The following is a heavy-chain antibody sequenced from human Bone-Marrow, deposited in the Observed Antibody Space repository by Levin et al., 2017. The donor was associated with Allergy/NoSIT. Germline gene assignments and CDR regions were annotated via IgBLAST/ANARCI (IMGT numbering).Heavy chain of an antibody. Sequence: GGSLRLSCAASGFTFSSYAMHWVRQAPGKGLEWVAVISFDGSNKFHADSVKGRFTISRDDSRNTLYLQMNSLRIEDTAVYYCVRGQGYSPPLDYGLGVWGQGTTVTVSS. CDR3: VRGQGYSPPLDYGLGV. V-gene: IGHV3-30-3*01. CDR1: GFTFSSYA. CDR2: ISFDGSNK. D-gene: IGHD6-13*01. J-gene: IGHJ6*02.